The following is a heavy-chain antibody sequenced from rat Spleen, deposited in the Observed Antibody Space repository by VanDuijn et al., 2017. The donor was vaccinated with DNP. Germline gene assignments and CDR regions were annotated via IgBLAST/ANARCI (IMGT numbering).Heavy chain of an antibody. V-gene: IGHV2-4*01. CDR3: TRSLSYTYYGYFDY. Sequence: QVQLKESGPGLVQPSQTLSLTCTVSGFSLTKYGISWVRQPPGKGLEWIVAISSGGSSYFNSALKSRLSISRDTSTSQVFLKMTSLQTEDTGTYYCTRSLSYTYYGYFDYWGQGVMVTVSS. J-gene: IGHJ2*01. CDR1: GFSLTKYG. CDR2: ISSGGSS. D-gene: IGHD1-9*01.